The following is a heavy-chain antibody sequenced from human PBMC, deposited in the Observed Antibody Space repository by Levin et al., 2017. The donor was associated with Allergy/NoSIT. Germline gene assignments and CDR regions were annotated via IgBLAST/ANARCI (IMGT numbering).Heavy chain of an antibody. J-gene: IGHJ6*02. V-gene: IGHV3-30*18. CDR1: GFTFSSYG. CDR2: ISYDGSNK. D-gene: IGHD3-3*01. CDR3: AKDAYYDFWSGYNGMDV. Sequence: LSLTCAASGFTFSSYGMHWVRQAPGKGLEWVAVISYDGSNKYYADSVKGRFTISRDNSKNTLYLQMNSLRAEDTAVYYCAKDAYYDFWSGYNGMDVWGQGTTVTVSS.